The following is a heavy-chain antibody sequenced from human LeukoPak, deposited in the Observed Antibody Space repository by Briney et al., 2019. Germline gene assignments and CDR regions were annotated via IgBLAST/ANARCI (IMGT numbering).Heavy chain of an antibody. J-gene: IGHJ4*02. Sequence: GGSLRLSCAASGFIFSGYEMNWVRQAPGKGLEWVSYISRSGSTKYYADSVKGRFTISRDNAKNSLYLQMNSLRAEDTAVYYCARVVGYYGSGSYPDYWGQGTLVTVSS. V-gene: IGHV3-48*03. CDR1: GFIFSGYE. D-gene: IGHD3-10*01. CDR3: ARVVGYYGSGSYPDY. CDR2: ISRSGSTK.